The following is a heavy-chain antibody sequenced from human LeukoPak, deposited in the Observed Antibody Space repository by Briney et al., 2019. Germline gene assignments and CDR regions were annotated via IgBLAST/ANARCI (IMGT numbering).Heavy chain of an antibody. D-gene: IGHD3-9*01. J-gene: IGHJ6*03. Sequence: SETLPLTCSVSGGSISSYYWSWIRQPPGKGLEWIGYIYYSGSTYYNPSLKSRVTISVDTSKNQFSLKLSSVTAADTAVYYCARLRYFDWLLDPRDYYYYYMDVWGKGTKVTISS. CDR2: IYYSGST. CDR1: GGSISSYY. V-gene: IGHV4-59*12. CDR3: ARLRYFDWLLDPRDYYYYYMDV.